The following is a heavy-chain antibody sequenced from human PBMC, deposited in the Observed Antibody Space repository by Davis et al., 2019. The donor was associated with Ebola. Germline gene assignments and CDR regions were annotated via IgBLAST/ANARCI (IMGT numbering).Heavy chain of an antibody. V-gene: IGHV3-30*02. CDR2: IRYDGSNK. CDR1: GFTFSSYG. J-gene: IGHJ4*02. Sequence: PGGSLRLSCAASGFTFSSYGMHWVRQAPGKGLEWVAFIRYDGSNKYYADSVKGRFTISRDNSKNTLYLQMNSLRAEDTAVYYCAKDQRSETVVVVTPDYWGQGTLVTVSS. D-gene: IGHD3-22*01. CDR3: AKDQRSETVVVVTPDY.